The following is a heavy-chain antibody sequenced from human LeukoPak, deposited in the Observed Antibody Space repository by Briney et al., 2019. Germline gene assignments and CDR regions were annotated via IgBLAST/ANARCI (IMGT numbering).Heavy chain of an antibody. Sequence: ASVKVSCKASGYTFTGYYMHWVRQAPGQGLEWMGWINPNSGGTNYAQKFQGRVTMTRDTSISTAYMELSRLRSDDTAVYYCARDGYSGYDLPFNWFDPWGQGTLATVSS. CDR1: GYTFTGYY. J-gene: IGHJ5*02. CDR2: INPNSGGT. V-gene: IGHV1-2*02. D-gene: IGHD5-12*01. CDR3: ARDGYSGYDLPFNWFDP.